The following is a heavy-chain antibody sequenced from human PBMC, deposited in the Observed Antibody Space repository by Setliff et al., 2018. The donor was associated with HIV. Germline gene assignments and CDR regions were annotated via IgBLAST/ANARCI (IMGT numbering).Heavy chain of an antibody. CDR2: ISRSGTII. CDR3: ARDTELAYVDY. V-gene: IGHV3-11*01. D-gene: IGHD4-4*01. J-gene: IGHJ4*02. CDR1: GFTFSDYY. Sequence: SLRLSCAASGFTFSDYYMSWIRQAPGKVLEWVSYISRSGTIIYYADSVKGRFTISRDNAKNSLYLQMNSLRAEDTAVYYCARDTELAYVDYWGQGTLVTVSA.